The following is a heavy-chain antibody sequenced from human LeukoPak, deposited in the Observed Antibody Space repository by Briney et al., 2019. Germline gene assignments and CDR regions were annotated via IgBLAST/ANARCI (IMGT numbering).Heavy chain of an antibody. CDR3: ARGVYSYGYWGAYYFDY. CDR1: GYTFTDHY. J-gene: IGHJ4*02. D-gene: IGHD5-18*01. Sequence: ASVKVSCKASGYTFTDHYMHWVRQAPGQGLEWMGWINPNSGGTNYAQKFQGRVTMTRDTSISTAYMELSRLRSDDTAVYYCARGVYSYGYWGAYYFDYWGQGTLVTVSS. CDR2: INPNSGGT. V-gene: IGHV1-2*02.